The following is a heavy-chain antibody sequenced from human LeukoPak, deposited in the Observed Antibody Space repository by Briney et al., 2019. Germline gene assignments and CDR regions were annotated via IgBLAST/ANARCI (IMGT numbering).Heavy chain of an antibody. D-gene: IGHD2-2*01. Sequence: SETLSLTCTVSGGSISSYYWSWIRQPAGKGLEWIGRIYTSGSTNYNPSLKSRVTMSVDTSKDQFSLKLSSVTAADTAVYYCAGPSGIVVVPAAIRKNYYYMDVWGKGTTVTVSS. CDR3: AGPSGIVVVPAAIRKNYYYMDV. CDR2: IYTSGST. CDR1: GGSISSYY. V-gene: IGHV4-4*07. J-gene: IGHJ6*03.